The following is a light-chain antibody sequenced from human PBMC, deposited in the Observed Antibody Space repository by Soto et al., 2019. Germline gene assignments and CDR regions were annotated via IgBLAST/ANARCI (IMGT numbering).Light chain of an antibody. J-gene: IGKJ1*01. CDR1: QTIARNF. CDR2: VVF. CDR3: HQYATSPQT. Sequence: EIVLTQSPGTLSLFPGERATLSCRASQTIARNFLAWYQQKPGQAPRLLIYVVFSRATSVPDRFRGSGSGTDFSLTISGLEPEDLAVYYCHQYATSPQTFGQGTKVEIK. V-gene: IGKV3-20*01.